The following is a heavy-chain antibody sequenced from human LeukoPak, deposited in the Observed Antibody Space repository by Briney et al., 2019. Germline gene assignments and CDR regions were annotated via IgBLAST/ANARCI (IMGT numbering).Heavy chain of an antibody. V-gene: IGHV4-39*07. D-gene: IGHD2-2*01. CDR1: GGSISSSSYY. Sequence: SETLSLTCTVSGGSISSSSYYWGWIRQPPGKGLEWIGNIYYSGSTSYNPSLKSRVTISVDMSKSQFSLKLTSVTAADTAVYYCAGDADTINWFFFWGQGTLVTVSS. J-gene: IGHJ5*01. CDR3: AGDADTINWFFF. CDR2: IYYSGST.